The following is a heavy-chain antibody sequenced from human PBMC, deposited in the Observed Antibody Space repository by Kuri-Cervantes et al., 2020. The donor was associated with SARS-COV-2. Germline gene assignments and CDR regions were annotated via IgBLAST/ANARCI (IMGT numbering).Heavy chain of an antibody. CDR3: ATALVDYFDY. Sequence: GESLKISCAASGFTFSRYGLHWVRQAPGKGLEWVAFIWYDGSNKYYGDSVKGRFTISRDNSKNTLYLQMNSLRAEDTAVYYCATALVDYFDYWGQGTLVTVSS. V-gene: IGHV3-30*02. CDR1: GFTFSRYG. D-gene: IGHD3-16*02. J-gene: IGHJ4*02. CDR2: IWYDGSNK.